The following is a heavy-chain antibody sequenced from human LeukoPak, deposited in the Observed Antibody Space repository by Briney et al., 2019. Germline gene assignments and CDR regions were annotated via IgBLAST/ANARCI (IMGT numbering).Heavy chain of an antibody. CDR1: GFTFSSYW. CDR3: ARASGYSYGSDAFDI. D-gene: IGHD5-18*01. V-gene: IGHV3-7*01. J-gene: IGHJ3*02. CDR2: IKQDGSEK. Sequence: GGSLRLSCAASGFTFSSYWMSWVRQAPGNWLEWVANIKQDGSEKYYVDSVKGRFTISRGNAKNSLYLQMNSLRAEDTAVYYCARASGYSYGSDAFDIWGQGTMVTVSS.